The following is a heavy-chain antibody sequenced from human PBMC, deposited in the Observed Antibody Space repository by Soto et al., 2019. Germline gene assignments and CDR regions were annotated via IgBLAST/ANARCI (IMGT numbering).Heavy chain of an antibody. D-gene: IGHD1-26*01. CDR3: AKEGSPKVSRWDDY. V-gene: IGHV3-30*18. CDR2: ISHEGGTE. J-gene: IGHJ4*02. CDR1: GFPFSDYG. Sequence: QVQLAESGGGVVQPGGSLRLSCAASGFPFSDYGIDWIRQAPGKGLEWVAVISHEGGTEYYADSVRGRFTVSRDNSKNIVYLQMDSLRPEDTAVYFGAKEGSPKVSRWDDYWGQGTLVTVSS.